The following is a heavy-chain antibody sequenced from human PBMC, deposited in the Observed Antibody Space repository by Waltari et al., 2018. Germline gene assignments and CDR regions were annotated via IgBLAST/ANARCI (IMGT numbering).Heavy chain of an antibody. J-gene: IGHJ5*02. Sequence: EVQLVESGGGLVQPGGSLRLSCAASGFTFSSYRMNWVRQAPGKGLEWVSYISSSSSTIYYADSVKGRFTISRDNAKNSLYLQMNSLRAEDTAVYYCASVSVGAFDPWGQGTLVTVSS. V-gene: IGHV3-48*04. D-gene: IGHD3-16*01. CDR1: GFTFSSYR. CDR3: ASVSVGAFDP. CDR2: ISSSSSTI.